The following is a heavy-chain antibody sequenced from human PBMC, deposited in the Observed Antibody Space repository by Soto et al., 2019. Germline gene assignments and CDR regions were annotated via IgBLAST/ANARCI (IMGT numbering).Heavy chain of an antibody. CDR2: ISTYNGDT. CDR1: GYTFTRSG. Sequence: QVQLVQSGAEVKKPGASVKVSCKASGYTFTRSGISWVRQAPGQGLEWMGWISTYNGDTNYAQTFQDRVTMTTDTSTSTVHMEVRSLRSGDTAVYYCAREGVAPYYYYGMDVWGQGTPVTVSS. CDR3: AREGVAPYYYYGMDV. D-gene: IGHD5-12*01. V-gene: IGHV1-18*01. J-gene: IGHJ6*02.